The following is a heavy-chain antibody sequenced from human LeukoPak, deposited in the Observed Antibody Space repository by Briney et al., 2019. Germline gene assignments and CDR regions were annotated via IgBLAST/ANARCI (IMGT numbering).Heavy chain of an antibody. CDR3: ASYDEWLRFNWFDP. D-gene: IGHD5-12*01. J-gene: IGHJ5*02. V-gene: IGHV1-2*02. CDR1: GYTFTGYY. Sequence: ASVKVSCKASGYTFTGYYMHWVRQAPGQGLEWMGWINPNSGGTNYAQKFQGRVTMTRDTSISTAYMELSRLRSDDTAVYYCASYDEWLRFNWFDPWGQGTLVTVSS. CDR2: INPNSGGT.